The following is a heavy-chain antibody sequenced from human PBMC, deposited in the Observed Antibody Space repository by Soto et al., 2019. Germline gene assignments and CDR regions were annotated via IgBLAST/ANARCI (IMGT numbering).Heavy chain of an antibody. CDR1: GYSFTSYW. D-gene: IGHD3-3*01. J-gene: IGHJ6*02. CDR3: ARLPIVVVPAAAYDFWSGYYGLYYYYGMDV. V-gene: IGHV5-51*01. CDR2: IYPGDSDT. Sequence: GESLKISCKGSGYSFTSYWIGWVRQMPGKGLEWMGIIYPGDSDTRYSPSFQGQVTISADKSISTAYLQWSSLKASDTAMYYCARLPIVVVPAAAYDFWSGYYGLYYYYGMDVWGQGTTVTVS.